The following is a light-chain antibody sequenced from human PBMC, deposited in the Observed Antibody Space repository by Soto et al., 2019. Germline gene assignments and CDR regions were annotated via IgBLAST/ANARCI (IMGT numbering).Light chain of an antibody. CDR3: QQYNSWRLT. Sequence: EVVMTQSPATLSESPGERATLSCRASQSVNNFLAWYQQKPGQAPRPLIYDTYSRATDIPARFSGSGSGTEFTLNISSLQPEDVAVYYCQQYNSWRLTVGGGTKVEIK. CDR2: DTY. V-gene: IGKV3-15*01. CDR1: QSVNNF. J-gene: IGKJ4*01.